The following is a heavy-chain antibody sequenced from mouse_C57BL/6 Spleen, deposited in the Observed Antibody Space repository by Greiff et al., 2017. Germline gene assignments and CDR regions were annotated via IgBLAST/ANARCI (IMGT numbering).Heavy chain of an antibody. J-gene: IGHJ3*01. CDR3: ARGGYDYSFAY. CDR2: IYPGSGNT. V-gene: IGHV1-66*01. Sequence: VQLQQSGPELVKPGASVKISCKASGYSFTSYYIHWVKQRPGQGLEWIGWIYPGSGNTKYNEKFKGKATLTADPSSSTAYMQLSSLTSEDSAVYYCARGGYDYSFAYWGQGTLVTVSA. D-gene: IGHD2-4*01. CDR1: GYSFTSYY.